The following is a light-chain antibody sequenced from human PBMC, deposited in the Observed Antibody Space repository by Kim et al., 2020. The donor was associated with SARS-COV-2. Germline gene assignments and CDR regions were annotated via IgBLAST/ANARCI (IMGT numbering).Light chain of an antibody. CDR1: DIGERD. CDR2: NDD. CDR3: QLWDSDTDHWV. Sequence: APGETARITCGGNDIGERDVHWYRQKTGQAPVLVISNDDERPSGIPDRISGSNSGNTATLTIGRADAGDEADYYCQLWDSDTDHWVFGGGTQLTVL. J-gene: IGLJ3*02. V-gene: IGLV3-21*04.